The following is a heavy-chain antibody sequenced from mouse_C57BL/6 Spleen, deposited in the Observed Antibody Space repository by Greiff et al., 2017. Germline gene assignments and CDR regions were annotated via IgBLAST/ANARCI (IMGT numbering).Heavy chain of an antibody. V-gene: IGHV1-59*01. J-gene: IGHJ2*01. CDR3: ARGRGYGSSVVDY. CDR1: GYTFTSYW. Sequence: VQLQQPGAELVRPGTSVKLSCKASGYTFTSYWMHWVKQRPGQGLEWIGVIDPSDSYTNYNQKFKGKATLTVDTSSSTAYMQLSSLTSEDSAVYYCARGRGYGSSVVDYWGQGTTLTVSS. D-gene: IGHD1-1*01. CDR2: IDPSDSYT.